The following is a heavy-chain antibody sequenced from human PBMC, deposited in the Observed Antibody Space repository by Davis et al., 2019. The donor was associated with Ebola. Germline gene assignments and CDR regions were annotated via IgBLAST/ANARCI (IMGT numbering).Heavy chain of an antibody. V-gene: IGHV3-15*01. Sequence: GESLKISCAASGLAMNTAWMSWVRQVPGKGLGWVGRIKSDTDGGTTDYADDVKGRFTISRDDSKNMLYLQMDSLTPEDTGVYFCTSEREGYCSGGRCYSSWFDPWGQGTQVTVSS. J-gene: IGHJ5*02. CDR1: GLAMNTAW. CDR3: TSEREGYCSGGRCYSSWFDP. CDR2: IKSDTDGGTT. D-gene: IGHD2-15*01.